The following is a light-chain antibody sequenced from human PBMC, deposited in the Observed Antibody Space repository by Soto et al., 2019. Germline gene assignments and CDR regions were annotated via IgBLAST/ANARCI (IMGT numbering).Light chain of an antibody. J-gene: IGLJ2*01. CDR2: EVS. CDR3: SSYGGSNNFVI. V-gene: IGLV2-8*01. Sequence: QSALTQPPSASGSPGQSVTISCTGTSSDVGGYNYVSWYQQHAGKAPKLMIYEVSQRPSGVPDRFSGSKSGNTASLTVSGLQAEDEGDYYCSSYGGSNNFVILGGGTKLTVL. CDR1: SSDVGGYNY.